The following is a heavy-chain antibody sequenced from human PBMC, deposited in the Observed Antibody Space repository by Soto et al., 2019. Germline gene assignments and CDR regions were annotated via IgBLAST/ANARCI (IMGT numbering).Heavy chain of an antibody. D-gene: IGHD2-15*01. J-gene: IGHJ5*02. CDR1: GFTFSSYA. Sequence: PGGSLRLSCAASGFTFSSYAMSWVRQAPGKGLEWVSAISGSGGSTYYADSVKGRFTISRDNSKNTLYLQMNSLRAEDTAVYYCAKDLRCSGYRKYNWFDPWGQGTLVTVSS. CDR3: AKDLRCSGYRKYNWFDP. CDR2: ISGSGGST. V-gene: IGHV3-23*01.